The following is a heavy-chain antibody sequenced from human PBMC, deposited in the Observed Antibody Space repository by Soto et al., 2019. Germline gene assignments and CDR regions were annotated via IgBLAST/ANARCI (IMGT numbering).Heavy chain of an antibody. Sequence: QVQLVESGGGVVQPGRSLRLSCAASGFTFSSYGMHWVRQAPGKGLEWVAVISYDGSNKYYADSVKGRFTISRDNSKNTLYLQMNSLRAEDTAVYYCAKVAVVAARITYGMDVWGQGTTVTVSS. V-gene: IGHV3-30*18. CDR3: AKVAVVAARITYGMDV. D-gene: IGHD6-6*01. CDR1: GFTFSSYG. J-gene: IGHJ6*02. CDR2: ISYDGSNK.